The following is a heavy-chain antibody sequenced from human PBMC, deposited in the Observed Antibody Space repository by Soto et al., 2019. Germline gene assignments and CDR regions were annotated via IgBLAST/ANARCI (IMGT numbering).Heavy chain of an antibody. CDR1: GFTFSSYA. CDR2: ISYDGSNK. J-gene: IGHJ6*02. Sequence: QVQLVESGGGVVQPGRSLRLSCAASGFTFSSYAMHWVRQAPGKGLEWVAVISYDGSNKYYADSVKGRFTISRDNSKNTLHLQMNSLRAEDTAVYYCARDRVPPYGMDVWGQGTTVTVSS. V-gene: IGHV3-30-3*01. CDR3: ARDRVPPYGMDV. D-gene: IGHD2-2*01.